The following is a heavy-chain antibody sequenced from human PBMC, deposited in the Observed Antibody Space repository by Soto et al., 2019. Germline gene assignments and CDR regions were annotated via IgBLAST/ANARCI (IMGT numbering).Heavy chain of an antibody. CDR2: IKQDGSEK. D-gene: IGHD4-17*01. J-gene: IGHJ5*02. V-gene: IGHV3-7*01. Sequence: GGSLRLSSAASGFTLSSYWMSWVRQAPGKGLEWVANIKQDGSEKYYVDSVKGRFTISRDNAKNSLYLQMNSLRAEDTAVYYCARPFGDYRYNCFDPWGQGTLVTVSS. CDR3: ARPFGDYRYNCFDP. CDR1: GFTLSSYW.